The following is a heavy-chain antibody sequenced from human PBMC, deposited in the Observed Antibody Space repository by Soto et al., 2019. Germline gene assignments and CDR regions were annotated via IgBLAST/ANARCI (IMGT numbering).Heavy chain of an antibody. CDR1: GVSISTYY. Sequence: PAETLSLTGTVSGVSISTYYWSWIRQPPGKGLEWIGYIYHSGRTNYNPSLKSRVTISFDTSKIQFSLKLTSVTAADTAVYYCASYSHDTTAAEIDYLGQGTLVTVSS. V-gene: IGHV4-59*01. CDR2: IYHSGRT. J-gene: IGHJ4*01. CDR3: ASYSHDTTAAEIDY. D-gene: IGHD1-26*01.